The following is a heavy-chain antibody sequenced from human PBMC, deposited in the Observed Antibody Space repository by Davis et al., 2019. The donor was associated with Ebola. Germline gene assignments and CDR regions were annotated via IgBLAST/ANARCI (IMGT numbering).Heavy chain of an antibody. V-gene: IGHV1-18*01. CDR2: ISAYNGNT. D-gene: IGHD6-13*01. J-gene: IGHJ4*02. Sequence: ASVKVSCKASGYTFTSYGISWVRQAPGQGLEWMGWISAYNGNTNYAQKFQGRVTMTTDTSTSTAYMELRSLRSDDTAVYYCARDLGMIAAAGILDYWGQGTLVTVSS. CDR3: ARDLGMIAAAGILDY. CDR1: GYTFTSYG.